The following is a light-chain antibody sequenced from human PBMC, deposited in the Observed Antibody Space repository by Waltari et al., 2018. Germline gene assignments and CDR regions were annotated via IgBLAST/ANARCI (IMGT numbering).Light chain of an antibody. J-gene: IGLJ2*01. CDR1: ISNIGNYY. CDR2: DNN. CDR3: ATWDNSLREVV. V-gene: IGLV1-51*01. Sequence: QSVLTQPPSVSAAPGQKVTISCSGSISNIGNYYVSWYHQLPGAAPRLRIYDNNKRPSGVPVRFSASKSGTSAALGITGRQIGDEADYYCATWDNSLREVVFGGGTKLTVL.